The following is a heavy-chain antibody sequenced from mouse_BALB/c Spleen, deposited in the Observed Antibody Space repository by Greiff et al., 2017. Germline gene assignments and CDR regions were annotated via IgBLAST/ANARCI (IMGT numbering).Heavy chain of an antibody. V-gene: IGHV1-7*01. CDR3: ARKGIGYGSSYPPFAY. D-gene: IGHD1-1*01. J-gene: IGHJ3*01. Sequence: VKLVESGAELAKPGASVKMSCKASGYTFTSYWMHWVKQRPGQGLEWIGYINPSTGYTEYNQKFKDKATLTADKSSSTAYMQLSSLTSEDSAVYYCARKGIGYGSSYPPFAYWGQGTLVTVSA. CDR1: GYTFTSYW. CDR2: INPSTGYT.